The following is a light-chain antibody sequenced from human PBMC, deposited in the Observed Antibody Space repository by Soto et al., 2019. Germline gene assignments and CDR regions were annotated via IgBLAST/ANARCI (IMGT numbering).Light chain of an antibody. CDR1: SSNIGAGYD. CDR3: QSFDVTLSAWV. Sequence: QPVLTQSPSVSGAPGQRVTISCTGSSSNIGAGYDVHWYQQFPGTAPKLLVYGNNNRPSGVPDRFSVSKSGTSASLAITGLQAEDEADYYCQSFDVTLSAWVFGGGTQLTVL. V-gene: IGLV1-40*01. J-gene: IGLJ3*02. CDR2: GNN.